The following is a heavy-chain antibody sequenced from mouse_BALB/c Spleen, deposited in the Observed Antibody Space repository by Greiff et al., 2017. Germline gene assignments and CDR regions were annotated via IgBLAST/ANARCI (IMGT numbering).Heavy chain of an antibody. CDR3: ARGYYGRDAMDY. CDR2: ISSGSSTI. CDR1: GFTFCSFG. Sequence: EVQLQESGGGLVQPGGSRKLSCAASGFTFCSFGMHWVRQAPEKGLEWVAYISSGSSTIYYADTVKGRFTISRDNPKNTLFLQMTSLRSEDTAMYYCARGYYGRDAMDYWGQGTSVTVSS. V-gene: IGHV5-17*02. J-gene: IGHJ4*01. D-gene: IGHD2-1*01.